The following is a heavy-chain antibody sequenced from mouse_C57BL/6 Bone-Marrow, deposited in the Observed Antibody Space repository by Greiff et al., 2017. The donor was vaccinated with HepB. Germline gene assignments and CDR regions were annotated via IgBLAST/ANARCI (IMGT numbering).Heavy chain of an antibody. CDR1: GYTFTSYW. V-gene: IGHV1-53*01. D-gene: IGHD1-1*01. CDR3: ARSGDWDYYYGSRYYFDY. CDR2: INPSNGGT. Sequence: QVQLQQPGTELVKPGASVKLSCKASGYTFTSYWMHWVKQRPGQGLEWIGNINPSNGGTNYNEKFKSKATLTVDKSSRTAYMQLSSLTSEDSAVYYCARSGDWDYYYGSRYYFDYWGQGTTLTVSS. J-gene: IGHJ2*01.